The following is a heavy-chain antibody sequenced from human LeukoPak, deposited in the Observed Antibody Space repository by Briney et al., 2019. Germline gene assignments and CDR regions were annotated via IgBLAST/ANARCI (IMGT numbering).Heavy chain of an antibody. J-gene: IGHJ6*02. CDR1: GYIFTTYG. Sequence: ASVKVSCKATGYIFTTYGISWVRQAPGQGLEWMGWISVYNGNTNYAQKLQGRVSMTTDTSTGTAYMELRSLRSDDTAVYYCARHYYDILTGYSVGLVESYYYGMDVWGQGTTVTVSS. D-gene: IGHD3-9*01. V-gene: IGHV1-18*01. CDR2: ISVYNGNT. CDR3: ARHYYDILTGYSVGLVESYYYGMDV.